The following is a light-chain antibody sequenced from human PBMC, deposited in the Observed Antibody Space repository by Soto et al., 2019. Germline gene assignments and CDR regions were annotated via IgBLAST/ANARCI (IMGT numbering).Light chain of an antibody. CDR3: CSYAGSSTWV. V-gene: IGLV2-23*01. CDR1: SSDVGNYNL. CDR2: EGS. J-gene: IGLJ3*02. Sequence: QSALTQPASVSGSPGQSITISCTGTSSDVGNYNLVSWYQQHPDKAPKLMIYEGSKRPSGVSNRFSGSKSGNTASLTISGLQTEDEADYYCCSYAGSSTWVFGGGTKLTVL.